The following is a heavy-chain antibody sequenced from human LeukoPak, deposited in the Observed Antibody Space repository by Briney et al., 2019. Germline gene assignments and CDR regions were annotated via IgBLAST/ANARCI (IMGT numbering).Heavy chain of an antibody. V-gene: IGHV3-23*01. D-gene: IGHD3-16*02. Sequence: GGSLRLSCAASGFTFSSYAMSWVRQAPGKGLAWVSGISGSGRSTHSADSVKGRFTISRDNSKNMLYLQMSSLRAEDTALYYCAKALDGYNGMDVWGQGTTVIVSS. J-gene: IGHJ6*02. CDR1: GFTFSSYA. CDR3: AKALDGYNGMDV. CDR2: ISGSGRST.